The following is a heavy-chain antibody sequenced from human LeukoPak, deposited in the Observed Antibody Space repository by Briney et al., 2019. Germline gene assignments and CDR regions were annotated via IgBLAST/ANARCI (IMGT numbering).Heavy chain of an antibody. CDR3: ARGVRWLQLSYFDY. V-gene: IGHV4-31*03. J-gene: IGHJ4*02. D-gene: IGHD5-24*01. CDR2: IYYSGST. CDR1: AGSISSGVYY. Sequence: SETLSLTCPVSAGSISSGVYYWSWIRQHPGKGLEWIGYIYYSGSTYYNPSLKSRVTISVDTSKNQFSLKLSSVTAADTAVYYCARGVRWLQLSYFDYWGQGTLVTVSS.